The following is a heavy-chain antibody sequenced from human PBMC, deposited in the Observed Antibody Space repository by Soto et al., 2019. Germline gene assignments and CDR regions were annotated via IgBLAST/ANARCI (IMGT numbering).Heavy chain of an antibody. V-gene: IGHV4-31*03. CDR1: GVSINSGGYY. CDR3: ARESQGERDALDI. J-gene: IGHJ3*02. D-gene: IGHD3-16*01. CDR2: IYSPGHT. Sequence: QVQLQESGPGLVKPSQTLSLTCSVSGVSINSGGYYWSWIRHHPGKGLEWSGYIYSPGHTFYNPSLQRRVAMTLAPSKNQFSLTLCSVTAADTAVYYCARESQGERDALDIWGQGTMVTVSS.